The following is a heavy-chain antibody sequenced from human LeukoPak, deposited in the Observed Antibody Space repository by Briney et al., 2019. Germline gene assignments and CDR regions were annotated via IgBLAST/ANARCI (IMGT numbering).Heavy chain of an antibody. D-gene: IGHD6-6*01. CDR2: ISSSSSYI. CDR1: GFTFSSYS. V-gene: IGHV3-21*01. Sequence: PGGSLRLSCAASGFTFSSYSMNWVRQAPGKGLEWVSSISSSSSYIYYADSVKGRFTTSRDNAKNSLYLQMNSLRAEDTAVYYCARGRLAARPGWFDPWGQGTLVTVSS. J-gene: IGHJ5*02. CDR3: ARGRLAARPGWFDP.